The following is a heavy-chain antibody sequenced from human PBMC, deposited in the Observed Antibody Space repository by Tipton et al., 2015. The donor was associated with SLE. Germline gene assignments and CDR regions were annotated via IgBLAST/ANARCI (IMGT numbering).Heavy chain of an antibody. Sequence: SLRLSCVASGFTFSSYGMHWVRQAPGKGLEWVAVIWYDGSNKYYADSVKGRFTISRDNSKNTLYLQMNSLRAEDTAVYYCARGAPYYSSTSCLDYWGQGTLVTVSS. V-gene: IGHV3-33*08. CDR1: GFTFSSYG. CDR3: ARGAPYYSSTSCLDY. CDR2: IWYDGSNK. J-gene: IGHJ4*02. D-gene: IGHD2-2*01.